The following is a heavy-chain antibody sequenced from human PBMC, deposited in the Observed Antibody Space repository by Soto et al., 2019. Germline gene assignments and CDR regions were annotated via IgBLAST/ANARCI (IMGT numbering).Heavy chain of an antibody. CDR2: ISYDGINK. CDR1: GITFSSYG. Sequence: ESVGGVVQPGRSLRLSCAASGITFSSYGMHWVRQAPGKGLEWVAVISYDGINKYYADSVKGRFTVSRDNSKNTLYLQMNSLRDEDTALYYCARDFSRGGSGYYPFDSWGQGTLVTVSS. V-gene: IGHV3-30*03. J-gene: IGHJ4*02. D-gene: IGHD3-22*01. CDR3: ARDFSRGGSGYYPFDS.